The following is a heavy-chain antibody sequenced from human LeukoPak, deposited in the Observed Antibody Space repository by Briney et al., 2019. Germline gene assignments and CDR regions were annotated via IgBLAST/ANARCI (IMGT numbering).Heavy chain of an antibody. D-gene: IGHD3-9*01. CDR2: ISTSSSYI. CDR3: RAAYTFRILTGYSDY. Sequence: SGGSLRLSCAASGFTFNTYTMNWVRQAPGKGLEWVSSISTSSSYIYYADSLKGRFIISRDNARNSLYLQMNSLRGEDTAVYFWRAAYTFRILTGYSDYWGQGTLVTVSS. CDR1: GFTFNTYT. J-gene: IGHJ4*02. V-gene: IGHV3-21*01.